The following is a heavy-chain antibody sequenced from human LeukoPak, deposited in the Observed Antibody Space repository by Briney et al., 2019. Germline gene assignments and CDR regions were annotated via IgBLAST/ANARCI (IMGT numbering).Heavy chain of an antibody. CDR1: DGSISSRNNY. Sequence: SETLPLTCTIFDGSISSRNNYWAWIRQPPGTGLEWIGTMYYTGSTYYNPSLKSRVTISVATSRDQISLKLSSVTAADTAVYYCARKRSDFWSGYGSGAFDIWGQGTVVTVSS. D-gene: IGHD3-3*01. CDR3: ARKRSDFWSGYGSGAFDI. CDR2: MYYTGST. V-gene: IGHV4-39*01. J-gene: IGHJ3*02.